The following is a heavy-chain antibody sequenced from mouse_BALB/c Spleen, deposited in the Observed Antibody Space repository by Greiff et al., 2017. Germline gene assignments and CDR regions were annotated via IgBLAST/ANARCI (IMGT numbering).Heavy chain of an antibody. V-gene: IGHV5-17*02. CDR1: GFTFSSFG. D-gene: IGHD1-1*01. CDR3: ARKADYFYAMDY. CDR2: ISSGSSTI. J-gene: IGHJ4*01. Sequence: EVKLMESGGGLVQPGGSRKLSCAASGFTFSSFGMHWVRQAPEKGLEWVAYISSGSSTIYYADTVKGRFTISRDNPKNTLFLQMTSLRSEDTAMYYCARKADYFYAMDYWGQGTSVTVSS.